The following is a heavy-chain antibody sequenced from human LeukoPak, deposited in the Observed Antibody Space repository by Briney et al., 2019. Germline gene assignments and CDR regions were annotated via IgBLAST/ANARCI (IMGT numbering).Heavy chain of an antibody. CDR3: ARGVDIVVVPAVIGDY. D-gene: IGHD2-2*03. CDR2: ILYDGSNK. J-gene: IGHJ4*02. V-gene: IGHV3-33*01. Sequence: PGRSLRLSCAASGFTFSSYGMHWVHQAPGKGLEWVAFILYDGSNKNYADSVKGRFTISRDNAKNSLYLQMNSLRDEDTAVYYCARGVDIVVVPAVIGDYWGQGTLVTVSS. CDR1: GFTFSSYG.